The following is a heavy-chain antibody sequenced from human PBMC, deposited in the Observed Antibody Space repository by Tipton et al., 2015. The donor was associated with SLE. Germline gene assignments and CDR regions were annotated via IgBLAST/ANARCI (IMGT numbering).Heavy chain of an antibody. CDR1: GGSFTMYY. V-gene: IGHV4-34*01. J-gene: IGHJ4*02. Sequence: GLVKPSETLSLTCAVSGGSFTMYYWSWIRQSPGKGLEWIGEINHSGSTNYNPSLKARVTLSADTSKNQFSLKLSSVTAADTAVYYCARGIKGPFDYWGQGTLVTVSS. CDR3: ARGIKGPFDY. CDR2: INHSGST.